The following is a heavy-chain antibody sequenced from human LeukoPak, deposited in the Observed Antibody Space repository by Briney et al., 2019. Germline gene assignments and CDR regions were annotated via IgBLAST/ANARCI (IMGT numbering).Heavy chain of an antibody. J-gene: IGHJ4*02. CDR1: GGSISSGGYS. D-gene: IGHD4-23*01. Sequence: PSETLSLTCAVSGGSISSGGYSWSWIRQPPGKGLEWIRYIYHSGSTYYNPSLKSRVTISVDRSKNQFSLKLSSVTAADTAVYYCARVVTPGYYFDYWGQGTLVTVSS. V-gene: IGHV4-30-2*01. CDR3: ARVVTPGYYFDY. CDR2: IYHSGST.